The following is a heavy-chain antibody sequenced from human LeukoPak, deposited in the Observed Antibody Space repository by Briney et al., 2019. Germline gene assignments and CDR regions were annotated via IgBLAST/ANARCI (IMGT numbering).Heavy chain of an antibody. CDR2: INPNSGGT. D-gene: IGHD6-25*01. V-gene: IGHV1-2*02. J-gene: IGHJ6*03. Sequence: ASVKVSCKASGYTFTTYYVHWVRQAPGQGLEWMGWINPNSGGTNYAQKFQGRVTMTRDTSISTAYMELSRLRSDDTAVYYCARPLLRQRYYYMDVWGKGTTVTVSS. CDR3: ARPLLRQRYYYMDV. CDR1: GYTFTTYY.